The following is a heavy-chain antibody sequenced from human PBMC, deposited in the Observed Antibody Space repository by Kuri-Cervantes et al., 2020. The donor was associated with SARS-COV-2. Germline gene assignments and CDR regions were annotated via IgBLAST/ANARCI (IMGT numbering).Heavy chain of an antibody. CDR3: ARGPRVYDILTGYYCAFDI. Sequence: GGSLRLSCAASGFSLRSYSMNWVRQAPGKGLEWVSYISSSGSAIYYADSVKGRFTISRDNAKNSLYLQMNSLRAEDTAVYYCARGPRVYDILTGYYCAFDIWGQGTMVTVSS. V-gene: IGHV3-21*05. D-gene: IGHD3-9*01. J-gene: IGHJ3*02. CDR1: GFSLRSYS. CDR2: ISSSGSAI.